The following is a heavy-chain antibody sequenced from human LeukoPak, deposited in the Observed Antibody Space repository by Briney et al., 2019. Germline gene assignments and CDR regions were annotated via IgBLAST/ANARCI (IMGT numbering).Heavy chain of an antibody. J-gene: IGHJ4*02. CDR1: GFTFSTFW. CDR3: ARDVDGNLDY. V-gene: IGHV3-7*01. D-gene: IGHD1-14*01. CDR2: MKHDGSAK. Sequence: WGSLTLSCVGSGFTFSTFWMAWVRQAPGKGLEWVANMKHDGSAKHYVDSVKGRFTISRDNAKNSLYLQMNSLRAEDTAVYYCARDVDGNLDYWGQGTLVTVSS.